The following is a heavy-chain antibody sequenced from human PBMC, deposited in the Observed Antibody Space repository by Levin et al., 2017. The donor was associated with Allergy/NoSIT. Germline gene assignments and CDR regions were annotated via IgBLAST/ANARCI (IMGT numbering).Heavy chain of an antibody. J-gene: IGHJ4*02. D-gene: IGHD2/OR15-2a*01. CDR1: GFTFSTYA. V-gene: IGHV3-23*01. CDR3: AKSAPRLSIFVIVMMLFDY. CDR2: ISGGGGDI. Sequence: GGSLRLSCAASGFTFSTYAMSWVRQAPGKGLEWVSAISGGGGDIYYADSVKGRFTISRDNSKNTLYLQMNSLRAEDTAVFYGAKSAPRLSIFVIVMMLFDYWGQGTLVTVSA.